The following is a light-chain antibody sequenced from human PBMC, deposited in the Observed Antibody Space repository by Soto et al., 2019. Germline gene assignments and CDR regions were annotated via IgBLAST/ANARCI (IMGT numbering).Light chain of an antibody. CDR3: LQDFNYPWT. CDR2: AAS. Sequence: AIQMTQSPSSLSASVGDRVTITCRASQDIRNDLGWDQQKPGKTPKLLIFAASSLQSGVPSRFSGSGSGTDFTLTISSVQPEDFATYYCLQDFNYPWTFGQGTKVVIE. V-gene: IGKV1-6*01. CDR1: QDIRND. J-gene: IGKJ1*01.